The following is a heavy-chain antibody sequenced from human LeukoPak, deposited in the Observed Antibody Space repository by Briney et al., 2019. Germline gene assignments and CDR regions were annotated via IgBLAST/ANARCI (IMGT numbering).Heavy chain of an antibody. J-gene: IGHJ5*02. Sequence: PGGSLRLSCAASGFTVSSNYMSWVRQAPGKGLEWVSVIYSGGSTYYADSVKGRSTISRDNSKNTLYLQMNSLRAEDTAVYYCARDPRGYCSGGSCSWGQGTLVTVSS. CDR3: ARDPRGYCSGGSCS. D-gene: IGHD2-15*01. CDR1: GFTVSSNY. V-gene: IGHV3-53*01. CDR2: IYSGGST.